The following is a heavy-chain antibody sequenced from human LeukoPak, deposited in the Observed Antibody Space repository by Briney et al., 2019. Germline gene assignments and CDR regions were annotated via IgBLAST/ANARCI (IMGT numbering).Heavy chain of an antibody. CDR1: GFTFSSYS. Sequence: GGSLRLSCAASGFTFSSYSMNWVRQAPGKGLEWVSSISSSSSYIYYADSVKGRFTISRDNAKNSLYLQVNSLRAEDTAVYYCARFGESHYYYYGMDVWGQGTTV. CDR2: ISSSSSYI. J-gene: IGHJ6*02. D-gene: IGHD3-10*01. V-gene: IGHV3-21*01. CDR3: ARFGESHYYYYGMDV.